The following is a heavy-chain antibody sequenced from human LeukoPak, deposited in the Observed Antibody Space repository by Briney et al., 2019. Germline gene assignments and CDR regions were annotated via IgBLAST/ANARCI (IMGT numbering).Heavy chain of an antibody. V-gene: IGHV3-49*04. D-gene: IGHD1-1*01. J-gene: IGHJ5*02. CDR1: GFTFGGYG. Sequence: PARSLSLSCTASGFTFGGYGLSWVRQPPRQGLEWVGFIRSKANGGTTDYAASVKGRFTISRDDSKSIAYLQINILQTEDTGVFYCSRVLTSGTRRFNPWGQGTLVTDSS. CDR2: IRSKANGGTT. CDR3: SRVLTSGTRRFNP.